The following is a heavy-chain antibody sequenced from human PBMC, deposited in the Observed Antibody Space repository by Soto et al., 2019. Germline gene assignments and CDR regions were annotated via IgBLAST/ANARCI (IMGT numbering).Heavy chain of an antibody. CDR3: ARATTVTTVYYYYYMDV. D-gene: IGHD4-4*01. J-gene: IGHJ6*03. V-gene: IGHV3-66*01. Sequence: EVQLVESGGGLVQPGGSLRLSCAASGFTVSINYMSWVRQAPGKGLEWVSVIYSGGSTYYADSVKGRFTISRDNSKNTLYLQMNSLRVEDTAVYYCARATTVTTVYYYYYMDVWGKGTTVTVSS. CDR1: GFTVSINY. CDR2: IYSGGST.